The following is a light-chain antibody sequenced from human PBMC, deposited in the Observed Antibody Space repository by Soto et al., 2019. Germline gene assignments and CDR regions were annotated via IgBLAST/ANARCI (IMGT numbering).Light chain of an antibody. CDR1: QDIRGA. CDR3: QQFLSYPIT. CDR2: DAS. V-gene: IGKV1-13*02. Sequence: IQLTQSPASLSASVGVKVTITCRASQDIRGALAWYQQSPGEAPRLLIYDASTLESGVPSRFSGSSSGTHFTLTISGLQPEDFATYYCQQFLSYPITFGQGTRLE. J-gene: IGKJ5*01.